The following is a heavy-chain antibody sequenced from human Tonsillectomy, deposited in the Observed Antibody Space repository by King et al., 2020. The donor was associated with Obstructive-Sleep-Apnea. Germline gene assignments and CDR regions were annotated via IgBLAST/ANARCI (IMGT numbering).Heavy chain of an antibody. CDR1: GGSVSSGSYY. D-gene: IGHD2-2*01. Sequence: VQLQESGPGLVKPSETLSLTCTVSGGSVSSGSYYWSWIRQPPGKGLEWIGYIYYSGSTNYNPSLKSRVTISVDTSKNQFSLKLSSVTAADTAVYYCAGRRERYCSSTSCYSGNWFDPWGQGTLVTVSS. CDR3: AGRRERYCSSTSCYSGNWFDP. CDR2: IYYSGST. V-gene: IGHV4-61*01. J-gene: IGHJ5*02.